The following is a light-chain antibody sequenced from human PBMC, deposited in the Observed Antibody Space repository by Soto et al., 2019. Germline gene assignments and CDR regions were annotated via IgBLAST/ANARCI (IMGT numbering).Light chain of an antibody. CDR2: EAA. J-gene: IGLJ2*01. V-gene: IGLV2-14*01. CDR1: SNDIGANNY. CDR3: TPYTGICTFV. Sequence: QSALTQPASVSGSPGQSITISCTGTSNDIGANNYVSWYQHRPGKAPKILIYEAANRPSGVSNRFSGSKSANTASLTIFGLQAEDEADSFCTPYTGICTFVFGGGTNLTVL.